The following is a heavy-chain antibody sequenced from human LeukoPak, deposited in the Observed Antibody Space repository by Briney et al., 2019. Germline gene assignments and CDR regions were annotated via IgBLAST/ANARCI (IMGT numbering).Heavy chain of an antibody. Sequence: GGSLRLSCAASGFTFSSYEMNWVRQAPGKGLEWVSYISSSGSTIYYADSVKGRFTISRDNAKNSLYLQMNSLRAEDTAVYYCARDRYCSSTSCSSDAFDIWGQGTMVTVS. CDR2: ISSSGSTI. CDR3: ARDRYCSSTSCSSDAFDI. V-gene: IGHV3-48*03. CDR1: GFTFSSYE. J-gene: IGHJ3*02. D-gene: IGHD2-2*01.